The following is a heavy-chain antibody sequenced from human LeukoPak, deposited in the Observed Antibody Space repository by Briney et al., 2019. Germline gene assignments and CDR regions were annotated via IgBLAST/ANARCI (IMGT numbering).Heavy chain of an antibody. CDR3: ASGPDGIVATIPLNY. D-gene: IGHD5-12*01. V-gene: IGHV1-69*13. CDR1: GGTFSSYA. CDR2: IIPIFGTA. J-gene: IGHJ4*02. Sequence: SVKVSCKASGGTFSSYAISWVRQAPGQGLEWMGGIIPIFGTANYAQEFQGRVTITADESTSTAYMELSSLRSEDTAVYYCASGPDGIVATIPLNYWGQGTLVTVSS.